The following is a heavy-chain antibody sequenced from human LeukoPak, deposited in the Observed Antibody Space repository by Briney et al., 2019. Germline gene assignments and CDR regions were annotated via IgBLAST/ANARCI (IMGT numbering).Heavy chain of an antibody. D-gene: IGHD3-10*01. CDR2: IHTNTGNP. V-gene: IGHV7-4-1*02. J-gene: IGHJ3*02. CDR3: ARKHYFDGFVI. CDR1: GYTFTDFA. Sequence: GASVKVSCKASGYTFTDFAMNWVRQAPGQGLEWMGWIHTNTGNPTYAQGFAGRFVFSLDTSVTTTYLQISSVRAEDTAVYYCARKHYFDGFVIWGQGTMVTVST.